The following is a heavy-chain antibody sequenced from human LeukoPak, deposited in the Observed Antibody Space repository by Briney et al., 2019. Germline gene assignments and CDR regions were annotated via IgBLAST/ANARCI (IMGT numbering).Heavy chain of an antibody. D-gene: IGHD2-2*01. CDR3: ARDPHCDTTTCLSYFDY. CDR1: GFPFSSYA. J-gene: IGHJ4*02. Sequence: TGGSLRLSCAASGFPFSSYAMHWVRQAPGKGRELVSTVSNNGGSTYFANSVKGRFTISRDNSKNTLFLQMGSLRPEDMAVYYCARDPHCDTTTCLSYFDYWGRGTLVTVSS. CDR2: VSNNGGST. V-gene: IGHV3-64*01.